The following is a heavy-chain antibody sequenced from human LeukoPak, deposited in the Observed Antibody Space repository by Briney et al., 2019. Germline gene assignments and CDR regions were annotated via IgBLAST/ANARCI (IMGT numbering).Heavy chain of an antibody. CDR3: ASPPSDTATATHDAFDI. J-gene: IGHJ3*02. V-gene: IGHV1-2*06. Sequence: VASVKISCKASGYTFTGYYMHWVRQAPGQGLEWMGRINPNSGGTNYAQKFQGRVTMTRGTSISTAYMELSRLRSDDTAVYYCASPPSDTATATHDAFDIWGQGTMVTVSS. D-gene: IGHD5-18*01. CDR2: INPNSGGT. CDR1: GYTFTGYY.